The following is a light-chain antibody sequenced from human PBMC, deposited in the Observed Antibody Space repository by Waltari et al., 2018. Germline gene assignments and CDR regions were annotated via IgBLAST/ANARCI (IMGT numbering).Light chain of an antibody. J-gene: IGLJ2*01. CDR2: EFS. CDR1: SRHVGGYNY. V-gene: IGLV2-14*01. CDR3: SSYTSSSTVV. Sequence: QSALTQPASVSGSPGQSNTISCTGTSRHVGGYNYVAWYQQHPGKAPKLMIYEFSNRPSGVSNRFSGSKSGNTASLTISGLQAEDEADYYCSSYTSSSTVVFGGGTKLTVL.